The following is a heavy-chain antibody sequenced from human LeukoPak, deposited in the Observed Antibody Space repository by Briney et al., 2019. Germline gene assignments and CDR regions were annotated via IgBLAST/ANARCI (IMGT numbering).Heavy chain of an antibody. CDR3: ARVKATVVSGVVDY. V-gene: IGHV1-18*01. CDR1: GYTFTSYG. CDR2: ISAYNGNT. D-gene: IGHD4-23*01. Sequence: VASVKVSCKASGYTFTSYGISWVRQAPGQGLEWMGWISAYNGNTNYAQKLQGRVTMTTDTSTSTAYMELRSLRSDDTAVYYCARVKATVVSGVVDYWGQGTLVTVPS. J-gene: IGHJ4*02.